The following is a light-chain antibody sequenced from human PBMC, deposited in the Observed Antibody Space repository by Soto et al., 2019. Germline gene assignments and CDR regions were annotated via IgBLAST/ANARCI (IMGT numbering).Light chain of an antibody. J-gene: IGLJ2*01. V-gene: IGLV1-40*01. CDR1: RSNIGGGYD. CDR3: QCYDNSSGANVV. Sequence: QSVLTQPPSVSGTPGQRVTISCTGSRSNIGGGYDVHWYLQLPGTAPKLLINGKDNRPSGVPDRYSASRSGTSASLAITGVQAADDDVYYYQCYDNSSGANVVFGGGTKVTVL. CDR2: GKD.